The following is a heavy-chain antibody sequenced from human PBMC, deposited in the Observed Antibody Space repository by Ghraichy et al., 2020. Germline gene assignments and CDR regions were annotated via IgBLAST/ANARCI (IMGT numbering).Heavy chain of an antibody. CDR2: IKQDGSEN. CDR3: ARKRFSDY. J-gene: IGHJ4*02. V-gene: IGHV3-7*03. CDR1: GFTFSNYW. Sequence: LSLTCAASGFTFSNYWMSWVRQAPGKGLEWVANIKQDGSENFYVDSVKGRFTISRDNAKNSLYLQMNSLRAEDTAVYYCARKRFSDYWGQGTLVTVSS.